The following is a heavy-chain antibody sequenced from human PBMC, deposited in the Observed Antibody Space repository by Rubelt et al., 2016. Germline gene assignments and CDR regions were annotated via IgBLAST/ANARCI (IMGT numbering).Heavy chain of an antibody. CDR3: ARGIDAGVDY. J-gene: IGHJ4*02. CDR1: GYTFGTYD. D-gene: IGHD2-15*01. CDR2: MRPIGGYI. V-gene: IGHV1-8*01. Sequence: QVQLVQSGAEVKMPGASVKVSCKASGYTFGTYDINWVRQATGQGLEWMGWMRPIGGYIGYAQKFQSRVTMTRNNSISTADMELSSLRPEDTAVYYCARGIDAGVDYWGQGTVLTVSS.